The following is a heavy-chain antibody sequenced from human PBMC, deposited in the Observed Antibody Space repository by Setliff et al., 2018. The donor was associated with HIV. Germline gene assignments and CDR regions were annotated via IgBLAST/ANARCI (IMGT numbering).Heavy chain of an antibody. V-gene: IGHV1-2*02. CDR1: GYAFIKYY. CDR2: VNPRNGGT. J-gene: IGHJ4*02. Sequence: ASVMVSCKTSGYAFIKYYIHWVRQAPGQGLEWLGWVNPRNGGTNYAQILQGRVTMTRDTSTNTAYMELGRLRSDDTAVYFCARKSLTGTIDSWGQGTLVTVSS. CDR3: ARKSLTGTIDS. D-gene: IGHD1-20*01.